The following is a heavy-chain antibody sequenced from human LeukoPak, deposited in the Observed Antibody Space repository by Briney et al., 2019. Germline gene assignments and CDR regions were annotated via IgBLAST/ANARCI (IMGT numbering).Heavy chain of an antibody. CDR1: GFTFSSYA. V-gene: IGHV3-30-3*01. J-gene: IGHJ4*02. D-gene: IGHD3-9*01. Sequence: GGSLRLSCAASGFTFSSYAMHWVRQAPGKGLEWVAVISYDGSNKYYADSVKGRFTISRDNSKNTLYLQMNSLRAEDTAVYYCAKALRYFDWLLPPFDYWGQGTLVTVSS. CDR3: AKALRYFDWLLPPFDY. CDR2: ISYDGSNK.